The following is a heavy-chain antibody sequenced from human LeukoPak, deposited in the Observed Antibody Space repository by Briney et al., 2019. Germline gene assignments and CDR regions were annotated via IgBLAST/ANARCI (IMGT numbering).Heavy chain of an antibody. CDR3: VRGRVSSSTWHSTYYYYFYMDV. J-gene: IGHJ6*03. V-gene: IGHV4-59*01. CDR1: GGSISSYY. CDR2: IDHTGTT. D-gene: IGHD4-11*01. Sequence: SETLSLTCTVSGGSISSYYWTWIRQPPGKGLEWIGYIDHTGTTNYNPSLNSRVTISRDTSKNHFSLQLSSVTAADTAVYFCVRGRVSSSTWHSTYYYYFYMDVWGKGTTVTVSS.